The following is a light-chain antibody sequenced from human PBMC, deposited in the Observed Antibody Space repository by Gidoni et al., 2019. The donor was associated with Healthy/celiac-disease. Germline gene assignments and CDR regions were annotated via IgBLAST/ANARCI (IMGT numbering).Light chain of an antibody. J-gene: IGKJ1*01. V-gene: IGKV1-5*03. CDR2: KAS. CDR3: QQYNSYSWT. CDR1: QSINSW. Sequence: DIQMTQSPSTLYASVGDRVTITCRARQSINSWLACYQQKPGKAPKLLIYKASSLESGVRSRFSGSGSGTEFTLTISSLQPDDFATYYCQQYNSYSWTFGQGTKVEIK.